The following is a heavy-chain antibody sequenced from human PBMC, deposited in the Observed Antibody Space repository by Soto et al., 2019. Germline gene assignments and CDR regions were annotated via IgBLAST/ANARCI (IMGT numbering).Heavy chain of an antibody. Sequence: SETLSLTCTVSGGSITGYFWSWIRQPPGKGLESIGYIYYSGSTNYNPSLRSRVTLSVDTSKNQFSLKLSSVTAADTAVYYCARLGGNGDNWFDPWGQGTLVTVSS. CDR1: GGSITGYF. D-gene: IGHD2-15*01. CDR3: ARLGGNGDNWFDP. J-gene: IGHJ5*02. CDR2: IYYSGST. V-gene: IGHV4-59*08.